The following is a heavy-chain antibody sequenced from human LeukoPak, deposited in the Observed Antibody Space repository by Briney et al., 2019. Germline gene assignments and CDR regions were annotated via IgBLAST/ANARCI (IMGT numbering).Heavy chain of an antibody. J-gene: IGHJ6*03. CDR3: ARGGTIAAAGLYYYYYMDV. D-gene: IGHD6-13*01. CDR2: ISAYNGNT. V-gene: IGHV1-18*01. CDR1: GYTFTSYG. Sequence: ASVKVSCKASGYTFTSYGISWVRQAPGQGLEWMGWISAYNGNTNYAQKFQGRVTITADESTSTAYMELSSLRSEDTAVYYCARGGTIAAAGLYYYYYMDVWGKGTTVTISS.